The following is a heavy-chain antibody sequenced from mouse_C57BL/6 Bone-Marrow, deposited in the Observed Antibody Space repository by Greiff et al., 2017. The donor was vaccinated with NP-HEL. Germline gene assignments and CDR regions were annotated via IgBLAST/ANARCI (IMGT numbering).Heavy chain of an antibody. CDR3: AKPYDGYWRFAY. Sequence: EVQLQQSGPELVKPGASVKISCKASGYTFTDYYMNWVKQSHGKSLEWIGDINPNNGGTSYNQKFKGKATLTVDKSSSTAYMERRSLTSEDSAVYYCAKPYDGYWRFAYWGQGTLVTVSA. J-gene: IGHJ3*01. CDR1: GYTFTDYY. CDR2: INPNNGGT. D-gene: IGHD2-3*01. V-gene: IGHV1-26*01.